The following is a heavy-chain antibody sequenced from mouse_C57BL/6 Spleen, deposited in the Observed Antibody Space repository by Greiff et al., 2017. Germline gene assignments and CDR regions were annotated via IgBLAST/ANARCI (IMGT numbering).Heavy chain of an antibody. Sequence: SGPELVKPGASVKISCKASGYAFSSSWMNWVKQRPGKGLEWIGRIYPGDGDTNYNGKFKGKATLTADKSSSTAYMQLSSLTSEDSAVYFCARFDLLWNAMDYWGQGTSVTVSS. D-gene: IGHD2-1*01. CDR2: IYPGDGDT. V-gene: IGHV1-82*01. CDR3: ARFDLLWNAMDY. CDR1: GYAFSSSW. J-gene: IGHJ4*01.